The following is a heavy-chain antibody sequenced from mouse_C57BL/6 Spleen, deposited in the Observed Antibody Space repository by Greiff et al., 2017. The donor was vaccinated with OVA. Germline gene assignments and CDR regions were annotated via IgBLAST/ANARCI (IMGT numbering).Heavy chain of an antibody. J-gene: IGHJ4*01. CDR1: GYSITSGYY. V-gene: IGHV3-6*01. CDR3: ARAYDYDKGYYAMDY. CDR2: ISYDGSN. Sequence: DVQLQESGPGLVKPSQSLSLTCSVTGYSITSGYYWNWIRQFPGNKLEWMGYISYDGSNNYNPSLKNRISITRDTSKNQFFLKLNSVTTEDTATYYCARAYDYDKGYYAMDYWGQGTSVTVSS. D-gene: IGHD2-4*01.